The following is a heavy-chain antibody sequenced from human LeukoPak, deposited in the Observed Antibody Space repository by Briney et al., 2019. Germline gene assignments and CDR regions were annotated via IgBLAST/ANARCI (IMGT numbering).Heavy chain of an antibody. D-gene: IGHD2-15*01. CDR1: GGSISSSSYY. CDR3: ARRADIVVVVAATYYFDY. J-gene: IGHJ4*02. CDR2: IYYSGST. Sequence: SETLSLTCTVSGGSISSSSYYWGWIRQPPGKGLEWIGSIYYSGSTYYNPSLKSRVTISVDTSKNQFSLKLSSVTAADTAVYYCARRADIVVVVAATYYFDYWGQGTLVTVSS. V-gene: IGHV4-39*07.